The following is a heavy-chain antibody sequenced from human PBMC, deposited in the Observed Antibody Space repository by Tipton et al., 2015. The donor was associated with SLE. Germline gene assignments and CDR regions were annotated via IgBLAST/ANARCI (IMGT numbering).Heavy chain of an antibody. D-gene: IGHD2-2*01. CDR3: ARAKRSSTTWGYWFDP. CDR1: GASISSHY. J-gene: IGHJ5*02. CDR2: IYNNGNT. V-gene: IGHV4-59*11. Sequence: TLSLTCTVSGASISSHYWNWIRQPPGKGLEWIGNIYNNGNTNYNPSLKSRVTISADTSRNQFFLKLSSVTAADTALYYCARAKRSSTTWGYWFDPWGQGTLATVSS.